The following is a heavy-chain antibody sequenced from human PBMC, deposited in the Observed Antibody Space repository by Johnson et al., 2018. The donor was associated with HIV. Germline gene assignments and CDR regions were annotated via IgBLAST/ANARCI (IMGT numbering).Heavy chain of an antibody. J-gene: IGHJ3*02. V-gene: IGHV3-30*04. CDR1: GFTFNSYA. D-gene: IGHD6-13*01. CDR2: ISYDGSNK. CDR3: TTYSIIHAFDI. Sequence: VHLVESGGGVVQPGRSLRLSRAASGFTFNSYAMHWVRQAPGKGLEWVAVISYDGSNKYYADSVKGRFTISRDNSKNTLYLQMNSLKTEDTAVYYCTTYSIIHAFDIWGQGTMVTVSS.